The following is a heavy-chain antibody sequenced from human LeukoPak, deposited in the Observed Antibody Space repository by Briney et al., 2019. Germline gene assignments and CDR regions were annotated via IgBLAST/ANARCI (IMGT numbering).Heavy chain of an antibody. J-gene: IGHJ4*02. CDR1: GFTFSSYA. CDR2: IGIGGTT. Sequence: GGSLRLSCAASGFTFSSYAMSWVRQAPGKGLEWVSAIGIGGTTYYADSVKGRFTISRDDSKNTLYLQMNSLRAEDTAVYYCARRMAVPAAFDYWGQGTPATVSS. V-gene: IGHV3-23*01. D-gene: IGHD2-2*01. CDR3: ARRMAVPAAFDY.